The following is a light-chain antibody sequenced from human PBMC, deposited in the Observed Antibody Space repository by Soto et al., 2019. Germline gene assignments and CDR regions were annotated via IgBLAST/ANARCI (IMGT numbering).Light chain of an antibody. CDR1: QSVSSY. CDR3: QQGDT. CDR2: DAS. Sequence: EIVLTQSPATLSLSPGERTTLSCRASQSVSSYLAWYQQKPGQAPRLLIYDASNRATVIPARFSGSGSGTDFTLTISSLEPEDFAVYYCQQGDTFGQGTKLEIK. V-gene: IGKV3-11*01. J-gene: IGKJ2*01.